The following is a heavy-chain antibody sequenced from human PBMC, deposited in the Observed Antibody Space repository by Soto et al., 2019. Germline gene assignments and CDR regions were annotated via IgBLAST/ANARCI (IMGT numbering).Heavy chain of an antibody. CDR3: STKARDFWGGYPQYYMDV. J-gene: IGHJ6*03. V-gene: IGHV3-73*01. CDR2: IRSRGNNYAT. CDR1: GFTFSVSA. D-gene: IGHD3-3*01. Sequence: EVQLVESGGGLVQPGGSLTLSCAASGFTFSVSALHWVRHPSGRGLGWVGRIRSRGNNYATAYAASMDGRFTISRDDSKNTAYLQLNSLTTEDTAVYYCSTKARDFWGGYPQYYMDVWGKGTTVTVS.